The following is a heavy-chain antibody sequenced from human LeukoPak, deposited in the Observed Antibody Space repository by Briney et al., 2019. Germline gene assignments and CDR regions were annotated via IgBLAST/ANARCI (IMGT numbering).Heavy chain of an antibody. CDR3: AKDLYDGEYRDLDH. CDR2: ITDSGDAT. D-gene: IGHD4-17*01. V-gene: IGHV3-23*01. Sequence: GGSLRLSCAASAFTFSSYAMSWVRQAPGKGLEWVSAITDSGDATYYADSVKGRFTISRDNAKNSLYLQMNSLRAEDTAVYYWAKDLYDGEYRDLDHGPQGTRVTVSS. CDR1: AFTFSSYA. J-gene: IGHJ4*02.